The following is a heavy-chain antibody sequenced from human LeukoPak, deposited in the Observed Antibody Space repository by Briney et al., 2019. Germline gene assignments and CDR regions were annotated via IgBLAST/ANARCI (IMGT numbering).Heavy chain of an antibody. J-gene: IGHJ3*02. CDR2: IIPIFGTA. CDR1: GGTFSSYA. Sequence: ASVKVSCKASGGTFSSYAISWVRQAPGQGLEWMGWIIPIFGTANYAQKFQGRVTITTDESTSTAYMELSSLRSEDTAVYYCARARRWVCGGDCPHAFDIWGQGTMVTASS. D-gene: IGHD2-21*02. V-gene: IGHV1-69*05. CDR3: ARARRWVCGGDCPHAFDI.